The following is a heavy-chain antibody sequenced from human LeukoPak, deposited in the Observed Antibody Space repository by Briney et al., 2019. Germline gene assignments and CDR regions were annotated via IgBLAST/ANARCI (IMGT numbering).Heavy chain of an antibody. CDR3: ARGDHGFVLDY. CDR2: IYYSGST. Sequence: PSETLSLTCTVSGGSISSYYWSWIRQPPGKGLEWIGHIYYSGSTNYNPSLKSRVTISVDTSKNQFSLKLSSVTAADTAVYYCARGDHGFVLDYWGQGTLVTVSS. D-gene: IGHD2-8*01. V-gene: IGHV4-59*01. J-gene: IGHJ4*02. CDR1: GGSISSYY.